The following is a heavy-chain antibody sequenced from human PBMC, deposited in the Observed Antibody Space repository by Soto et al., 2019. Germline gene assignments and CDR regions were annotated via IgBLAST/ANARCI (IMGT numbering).Heavy chain of an antibody. CDR1: GFTFGDYG. Sequence: PGGSLRLSCSASGFTFGDYGMNWVRQAPGKGLEWISFIRSETFGGTAEYAASVKGRFIISRDDSKRTTYLQLNDLKAEDTAVYYCTREDSLFTYGMDVWGQGTTVTVSS. CDR3: TREDSLFTYGMDV. V-gene: IGHV3-49*04. J-gene: IGHJ6*02. D-gene: IGHD3-10*01. CDR2: IRSETFGGTA.